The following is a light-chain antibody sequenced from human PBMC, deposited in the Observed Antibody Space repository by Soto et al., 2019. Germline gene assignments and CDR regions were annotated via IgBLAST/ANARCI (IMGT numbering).Light chain of an antibody. V-gene: IGLV2-23*02. J-gene: IGLJ1*01. CDR1: SSDVGSDNL. Sequence: QAVVTQPASVSGSPGQSITISCTGTSSDVGSDNLVSWYQQHPGKAPKFIIYEVSERPSGVSNRFSGSKSGNTASLTISGLQAEDEADYYCCSYAGSSTYVFGTGTKVTVL. CDR2: EVS. CDR3: CSYAGSSTYV.